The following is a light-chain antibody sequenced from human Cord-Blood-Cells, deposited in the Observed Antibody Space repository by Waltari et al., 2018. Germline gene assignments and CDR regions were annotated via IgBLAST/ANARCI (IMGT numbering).Light chain of an antibody. CDR3: QQSYSTPFT. J-gene: IGKJ3*01. Sequence: DIQMTQSPSYLSASVGDRVTITCRASQSISSYLNWYQQKPGKAPKLLIYAASSLQSGVPSRFSGRGSGTDFTLTISSLQPEDFATYYCQQSYSTPFTFGPGTKVYIK. CDR2: AAS. CDR1: QSISSY. V-gene: IGKV1-39*01.